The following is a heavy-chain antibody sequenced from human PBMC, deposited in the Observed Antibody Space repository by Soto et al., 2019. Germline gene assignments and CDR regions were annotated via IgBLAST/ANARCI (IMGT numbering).Heavy chain of an antibody. Sequence: EVQLVESGGGLVQPGGSLRLSCAASGFTFSSYWMRWVRQAPGKGLVWVSRVNGDGSSTSNADSVKGRFTISRDNAKNTLYLQMNSLRGEDTAVYYCAREGVAGTWGKWFDPWGQGTLVTVSS. D-gene: IGHD3-16*01. J-gene: IGHJ5*02. V-gene: IGHV3-74*01. CDR2: VNGDGSST. CDR1: GFTFSSYW. CDR3: AREGVAGTWGKWFDP.